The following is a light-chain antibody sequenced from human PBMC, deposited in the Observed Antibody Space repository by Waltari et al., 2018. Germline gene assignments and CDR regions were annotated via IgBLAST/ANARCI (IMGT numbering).Light chain of an antibody. J-gene: IGLJ2*01. CDR2: YRT. Sequence: QSVLTQPPSVSAAPGPKVTISCSGASSHLSNNCVCWYQQLPGTAPKILLWYRTERPSGTPDRFSASRSGTSATLVITGLQTGDEADYYCATWDVRLSNVLFGGGTKLTVL. CDR1: SSHLSNNC. CDR3: ATWDVRLSNVL. V-gene: IGLV1-51*01.